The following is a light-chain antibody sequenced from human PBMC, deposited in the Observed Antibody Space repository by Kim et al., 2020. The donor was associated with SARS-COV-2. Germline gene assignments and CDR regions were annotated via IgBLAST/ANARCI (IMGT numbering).Light chain of an antibody. CDR3: HQYGSSQLT. J-gene: IGKJ4*01. CDR1: ESVVSRY. CDR2: WAS. V-gene: IGKV3-20*01. Sequence: SPAERSPLSCTARESVVSRYFAWYQQKPGPGPRLLIYWASSTATGIPDRFIGSGSGTDFSPTISRRGPQDFAVYYCHQYGSSQLTFGGGTKVDIK.